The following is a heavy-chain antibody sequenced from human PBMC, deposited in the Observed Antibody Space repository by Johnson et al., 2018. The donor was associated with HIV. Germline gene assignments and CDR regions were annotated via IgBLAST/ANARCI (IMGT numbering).Heavy chain of an antibody. Sequence: QVQLVESGGGVVQPGRSLRLSCAASGFTFSSYAMHWVRQAPGKGLEWVAVISYDGSNKYYADSVKGRFTISRDNSKNKLYLQMNNLRTEDTAVDYGAKEPNCGGDCPRCLHVFDKWGQGTLITVSS. CDR3: AKEPNCGGDCPRCLHVFDK. V-gene: IGHV3-30*04. CDR2: ISYDGSNK. CDR1: GFTFSSYA. D-gene: IGHD2-21*02. J-gene: IGHJ3*02.